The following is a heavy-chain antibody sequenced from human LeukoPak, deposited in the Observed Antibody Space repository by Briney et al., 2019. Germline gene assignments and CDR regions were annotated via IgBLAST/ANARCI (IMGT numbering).Heavy chain of an antibody. Sequence: PSETLSLTCTVSGGSISSYYWSWIRQPPGKRLEGIGHIYYSGSTNYNTPLKSLVTISVDTYKNHFSLKLSSVTAADTAVYYCASRSSIWSGYQDTLYYFDSWGQGTLVTVSS. V-gene: IGHV4-59*01. J-gene: IGHJ4*02. CDR2: IYYSGST. D-gene: IGHD3-3*01. CDR1: GGSISSYY. CDR3: ASRSSIWSGYQDTLYYFDS.